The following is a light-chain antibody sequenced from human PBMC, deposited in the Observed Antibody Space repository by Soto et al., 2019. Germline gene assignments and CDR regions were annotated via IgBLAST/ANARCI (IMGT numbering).Light chain of an antibody. CDR2: GTS. CDR1: QSVSSN. Sequence: IQIAQSPATLSVSPLQSATLSCRASQSVSSNLAWYQQKPGQTPRLLIYGTSTRATGVPTRFSGSRSGAEFTLTINSLQSEDFAVYYCQPYNNWSLTFGGGTKVDIK. J-gene: IGKJ4*01. CDR3: QPYNNWSLT. V-gene: IGKV3-15*01.